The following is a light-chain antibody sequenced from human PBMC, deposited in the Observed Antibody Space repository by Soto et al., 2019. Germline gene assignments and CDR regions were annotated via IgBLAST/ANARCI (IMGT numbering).Light chain of an antibody. CDR2: GAS. Sequence: DIVFTQSPCTLSLSPGERATLSCRASQSVSSNYLAWYQQKPGQAPRLLIYGASSRATGIPDRFSGSGSGTEFTLTISSLQSEDFAVYYCQQYNNWPQTFGQGTKVDIK. V-gene: IGKV3-20*01. CDR3: QQYNNWPQT. J-gene: IGKJ1*01. CDR1: QSVSSNY.